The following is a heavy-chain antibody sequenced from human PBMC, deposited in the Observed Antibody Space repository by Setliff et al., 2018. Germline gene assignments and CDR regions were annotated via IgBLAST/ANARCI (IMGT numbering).Heavy chain of an antibody. CDR3: ARSTYEFKEDYYYYMDV. J-gene: IGHJ6*03. CDR2: IIPMHHIA. Sequence: SVKVSCKASGYTFTSHYMHWVRQAPGLGLEWLGRIIPMHHIAKSSQKFQGRVTVTADKSTSTAYMDLSSLRAEDTAVYYCARSTYEFKEDYYYYMDVWGKGTTVTVSS. CDR1: GYTFTSHY. V-gene: IGHV1-69*02. D-gene: IGHD2-21*01.